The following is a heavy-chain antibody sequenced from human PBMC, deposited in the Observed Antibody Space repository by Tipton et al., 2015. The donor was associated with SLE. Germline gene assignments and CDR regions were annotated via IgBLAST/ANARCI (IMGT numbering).Heavy chain of an antibody. CDR1: GFHFSSNW. V-gene: IGHV4-4*09. J-gene: IGHJ3*02. D-gene: IGHD3-22*01. CDR2: IYNTGST. CDR3: ARGGLYETSAYSVGFDI. Sequence: LRLSCVASGFHFSSNWMSWLRQPPGKGLEWIGRIYNTGSTNYKSSLQSRVTISLDTSNNQFSLTLQSVTVADTAVYYCARGGLYETSAYSVGFDIWGQGTLVTVSP.